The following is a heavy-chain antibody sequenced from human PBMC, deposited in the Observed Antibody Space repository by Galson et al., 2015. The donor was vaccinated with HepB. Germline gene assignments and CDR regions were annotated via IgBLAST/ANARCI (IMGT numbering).Heavy chain of an antibody. CDR2: INPSGGST. CDR3: ARDPTHTPITVAYYYDSSGYWAAYGMDV. CDR1: GYTFTSYY. D-gene: IGHD3-22*01. J-gene: IGHJ6*02. Sequence: SVKVSCKASGYTFTSYYMHWVRQAPGQGLEWMGIINPSGGSTSYAQKFQGRVTMTRDTSTSTVYMELSSLRSEDTAVYYCARDPTHTPITVAYYYDSSGYWAAYGMDVWGQGTTVTVSS. V-gene: IGHV1-46*01.